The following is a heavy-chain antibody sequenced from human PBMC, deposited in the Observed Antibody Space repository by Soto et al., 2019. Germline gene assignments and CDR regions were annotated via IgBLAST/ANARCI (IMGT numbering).Heavy chain of an antibody. CDR3: ARVNHVRQWLARGYYYYYGMDV. CDR1: GFTFSSYW. V-gene: IGHV3-7*05. D-gene: IGHD6-19*01. CDR2: IKQDGSEK. J-gene: IGHJ6*02. Sequence: GGSLRLSCAASGFTFSSYWMSWVRQAPGKGLEWVANIKQDGSEKYYVDSVKGRFTISRDNAKNSLYLQMNSLRAEDTAVYYCARVNHVRQWLARGYYYYYGMDVWGQGTTVTVSS.